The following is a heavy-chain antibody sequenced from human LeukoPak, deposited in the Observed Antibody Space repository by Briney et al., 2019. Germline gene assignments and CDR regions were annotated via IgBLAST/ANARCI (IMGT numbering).Heavy chain of an antibody. D-gene: IGHD2-2*02. CDR3: ARLVGCCSSTSCYTPFDY. J-gene: IGHJ4*02. V-gene: IGHV5-51*01. Sequence: PGESLKISCKGSGYSFTSYWIGWVRQMPGKGLEWMGIIYPGDSDTRYSPSFQGHVTISADKSISTAYLQWSSLKASDTAMYYCARLVGCCSSTSCYTPFDYWGQGTLVTVSS. CDR1: GYSFTSYW. CDR2: IYPGDSDT.